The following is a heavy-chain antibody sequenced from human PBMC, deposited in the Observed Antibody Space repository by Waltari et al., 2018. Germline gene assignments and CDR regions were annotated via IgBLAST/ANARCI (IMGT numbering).Heavy chain of an antibody. J-gene: IGHJ4*02. CDR3: ARAVIGACFDY. D-gene: IGHD2-21*01. Sequence: QVQLQESGPGLVKPSQTLSLTCTVSGGSISSGDYYWSWIRQPPGKGLEWIGYIYYSGRPSSNPSRKSRVTISVDTSKNQFSPKLSSVTAADTAVYYCARAVIGACFDYWCQATLVTVSS. CDR1: GGSISSGDYY. V-gene: IGHV4-30-4*08. CDR2: IYYSGRP.